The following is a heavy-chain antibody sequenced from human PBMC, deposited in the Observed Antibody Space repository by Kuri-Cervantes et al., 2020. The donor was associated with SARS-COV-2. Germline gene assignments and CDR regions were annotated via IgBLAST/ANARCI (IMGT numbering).Heavy chain of an antibody. Sequence: GESLKISCAASGFTFSSYAMHWVRQAPGKGLEWVAVISYDGSNKYYADSVKGRFTISRDNSKNTLYLHMNSLRVDDTAVYYCAKGRRSTYYSSVDYCGQGTLVTVSS. V-gene: IGHV3-30*04. J-gene: IGHJ4*02. D-gene: IGHD2-2*02. CDR1: GFTFSSYA. CDR3: AKGRRSTYYSSVDY. CDR2: ISYDGSNK.